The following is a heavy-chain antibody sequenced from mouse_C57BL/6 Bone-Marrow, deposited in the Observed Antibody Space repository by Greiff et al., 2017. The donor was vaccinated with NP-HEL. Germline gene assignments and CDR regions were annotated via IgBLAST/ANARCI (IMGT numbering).Heavy chain of an antibody. CDR1: GYTFTDYN. CDR3: ARGYYSSTRCAY. V-gene: IGHV1-18*01. CDR2: INPNNGGT. D-gene: IGHD1-1*01. Sequence: VQLQQSGPELVKPGASVKIPCKASGYTFTDYNMAWVKQSHGKSLEWIGDINPNNGGTFYNQKFKGKATLTVDKSSSTAYMERRSLTAEDTAVYCGARGYYSSTRCAYWGQGTLVTVSA. J-gene: IGHJ3*01.